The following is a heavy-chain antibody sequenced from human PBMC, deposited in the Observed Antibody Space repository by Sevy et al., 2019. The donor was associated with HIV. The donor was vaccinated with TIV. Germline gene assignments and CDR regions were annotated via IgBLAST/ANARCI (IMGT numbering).Heavy chain of an antibody. V-gene: IGHV1-18*01. CDR3: AGAGDRYFSSTSCYANSWFDP. CDR1: GYTFTSYG. J-gene: IGHJ5*02. D-gene: IGHD2-2*01. CDR2: ISAYNGNT. Sequence: ASVKVSCKASGYTFTSYGISWVRQAPGQGLEWMGWISAYNGNTNYAQKLQGRVTMTTDTSTSTAYMELRSLRSDHPAVNYCAGAGDRYFSSTSCYANSWFDPWGQGTLVTVSS.